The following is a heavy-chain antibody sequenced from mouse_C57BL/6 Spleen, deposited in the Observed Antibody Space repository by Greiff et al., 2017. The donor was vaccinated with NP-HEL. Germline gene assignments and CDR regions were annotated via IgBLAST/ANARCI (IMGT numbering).Heavy chain of an antibody. D-gene: IGHD4-1*01. J-gene: IGHJ2*01. Sequence: QVHVKQPGAELVKPGASVKMSCKASGYTFTSYWITWVKQRPGQGLEWIGDIYPGSGSTNYNEKFKSKATLTVDTSSSTAYMQLSSLTSEDSAVYYCARRARYLGQDYWGQGTTLTVSS. CDR2: IYPGSGST. V-gene: IGHV1-55*01. CDR1: GYTFTSYW. CDR3: ARRARYLGQDY.